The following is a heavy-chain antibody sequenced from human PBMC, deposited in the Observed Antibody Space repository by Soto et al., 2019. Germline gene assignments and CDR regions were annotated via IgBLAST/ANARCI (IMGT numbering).Heavy chain of an antibody. J-gene: IGHJ6*03. Sequence: ASVKVSCKASGYTFTGYYMHWVRQAPGQGLEWMGWINPNSGGTNYAQKFQGWVTISGDTSKNQISLRLSSVTAADTAVYYCARISVASRYMDVWGKGTTVTVSS. CDR2: INPNSGGT. CDR1: GYTFTGYY. D-gene: IGHD5-12*01. CDR3: ARISVASRYMDV. V-gene: IGHV1-2*04.